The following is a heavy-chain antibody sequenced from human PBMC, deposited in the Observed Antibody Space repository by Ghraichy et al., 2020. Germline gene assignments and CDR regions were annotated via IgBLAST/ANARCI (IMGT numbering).Heavy chain of an antibody. CDR3: ARVGSRPLYYYYGMDV. CDR2: IKQDGSEK. J-gene: IGHJ6*02. Sequence: GGSLRLSCAASGFTFSSYWMSWVRQAPGKGLEWVANIKQDGSEKYYVDSVKGRFTISRDNAKNSLYLQMNSLRAEDTAVYYCARVGSRPLYYYYGMDVWGQGTTVTVSS. D-gene: IGHD1-26*01. V-gene: IGHV3-7*03. CDR1: GFTFSSYW.